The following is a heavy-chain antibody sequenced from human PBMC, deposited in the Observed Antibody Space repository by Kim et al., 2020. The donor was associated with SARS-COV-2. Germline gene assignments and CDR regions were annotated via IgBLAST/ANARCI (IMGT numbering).Heavy chain of an antibody. CDR2: ISGSGGGT. J-gene: IGHJ6*02. D-gene: IGHD4-17*01. Sequence: GGSLRLSCAASGFTFSNYAMNWVRQAPGKGLEWVSGISGSGGGTYFADSVKGRFAISRDNSKNTLYLQMNSLRAEDTAVYYCAKALTPNPTKTNPRYYYFGLDVWGQGTTVTVSS. V-gene: IGHV3-23*01. CDR3: AKALTPNPTKTNPRYYYFGLDV. CDR1: GFTFSNYA.